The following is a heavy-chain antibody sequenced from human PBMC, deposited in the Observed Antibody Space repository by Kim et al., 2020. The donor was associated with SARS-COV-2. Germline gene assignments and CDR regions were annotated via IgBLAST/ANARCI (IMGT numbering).Heavy chain of an antibody. CDR2: ISSSSSYT. Sequence: GGSLRLSCAASGFTFSDYYMSWIRQAPGKGLEWVSYISSSSSYTNYADSVKGRFTISRDNAKNSLYLQMNSLRAEDTAVYYCARVVLGDYLDYWGQGTLVTVSS. D-gene: IGHD4-17*01. J-gene: IGHJ4*02. CDR3: ARVVLGDYLDY. CDR1: GFTFSDYY. V-gene: IGHV3-11*05.